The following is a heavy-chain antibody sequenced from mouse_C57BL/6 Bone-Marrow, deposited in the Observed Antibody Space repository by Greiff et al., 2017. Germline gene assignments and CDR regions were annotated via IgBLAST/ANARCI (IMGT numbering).Heavy chain of an antibody. V-gene: IGHV1-74*01. J-gene: IGHJ4*01. CDR1: GYTFTSYW. D-gene: IGHD2-3*01. CDR3: ARWGYAMDY. CDR2: LHPSDSDT. Sequence: VQLQQPGAELVKPGASVKVSCKASGYTFTSYWMHWVKQRPGQGLEWIGRLHPSDSDTNYNQKFKGKATLTVDTSSSTASMQLRSLTSEDSAIYYCARWGYAMDYWGQGTSVTVAS.